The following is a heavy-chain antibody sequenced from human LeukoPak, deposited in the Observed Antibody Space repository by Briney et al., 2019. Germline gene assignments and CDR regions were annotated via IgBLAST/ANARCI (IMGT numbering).Heavy chain of an antibody. CDR3: AKGGSGTTKGAFDI. CDR2: MSYDGSNK. J-gene: IGHJ3*02. D-gene: IGHD1-1*01. Sequence: GGTLRLSCAASGFTSSGHGMHWVRQAPGQGLEWVAVMSYDGSNKYYADSVKGRFTISRDNSKNTLSLQMDSLRREDTAMYYCAKGGSGTTKGAFDIWGQWTMVTFS. V-gene: IGHV3-30*18. CDR1: GFTSSGHG.